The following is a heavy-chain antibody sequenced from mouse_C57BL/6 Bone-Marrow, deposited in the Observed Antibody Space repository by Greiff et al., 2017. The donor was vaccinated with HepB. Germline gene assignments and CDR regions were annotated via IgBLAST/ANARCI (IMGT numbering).Heavy chain of an antibody. CDR2: IYPGSGST. Sequence: QVQLQQPGAELVKPGASVKMSCKASDYTFTSYWITWVKQRPGQGLEWIGDIYPGSGSTNYNEKFKSKATLTVDTSSSTAYMQLSSLTSEDSAVYYCARYYGSSYGFAYWGQGTLVTVSA. CDR3: ARYYGSSYGFAY. D-gene: IGHD1-1*01. CDR1: DYTFTSYW. V-gene: IGHV1-55*01. J-gene: IGHJ3*01.